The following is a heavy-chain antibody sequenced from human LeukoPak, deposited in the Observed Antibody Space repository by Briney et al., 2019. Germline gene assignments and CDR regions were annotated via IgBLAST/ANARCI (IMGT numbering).Heavy chain of an antibody. D-gene: IGHD2-15*01. J-gene: IGHJ4*02. CDR3: ARDVSCSGGSCADY. CDR2: IYYSGST. CDR1: GGSISSSSYY. Sequence: PSETLSLTCTVSGGSISSSSYYWGWIRQPPGKGLEWIGYIYYSGSTNYNPSLKSRVTISVDTSKNQFSLKLSSVTAADTAVYYCARDVSCSGGSCADYWGQGTLVTVSS. V-gene: IGHV4-61*01.